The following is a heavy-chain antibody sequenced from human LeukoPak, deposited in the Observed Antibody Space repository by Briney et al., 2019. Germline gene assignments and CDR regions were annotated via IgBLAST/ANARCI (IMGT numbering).Heavy chain of an antibody. D-gene: IGHD5-18*01. CDR3: ASQDTAMVIGPFDY. CDR1: GGTFSSYA. J-gene: IGHJ4*02. Sequence: SVKVSCKASGGTFSSYAISWVRQAPGQGLEWMGGIIPIFGTANYAQKFQGRVTITADGSTSTAYMELSSLRSEDTAVYYCASQDTAMVIGPFDYWGQGTLVTVSS. V-gene: IGHV1-69*13. CDR2: IIPIFGTA.